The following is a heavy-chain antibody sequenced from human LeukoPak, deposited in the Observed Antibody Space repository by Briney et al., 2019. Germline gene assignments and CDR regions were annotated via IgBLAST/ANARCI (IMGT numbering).Heavy chain of an antibody. V-gene: IGHV5-51*01. J-gene: IGHJ4*02. CDR3: VRQPRVHTPDF. D-gene: IGHD1-1*01. Sequence: GKSLKISCKGSGYSFTSYWIGWVRQMPGKGLEWMGIIYPGDSDTRYSPSFQGQVTISADKSISTAYLQWSSLKASDTATYYCVRQPRVHTPDFWGQGTLVTVSS. CDR1: GYSFTSYW. CDR2: IYPGDSDT.